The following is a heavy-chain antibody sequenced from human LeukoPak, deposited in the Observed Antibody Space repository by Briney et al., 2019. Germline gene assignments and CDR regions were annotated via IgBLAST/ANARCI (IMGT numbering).Heavy chain of an antibody. D-gene: IGHD6-13*01. CDR2: IDPSDSYT. Sequence: GESLKISCKGSGYSFTSYWIAWVRQMPGKGLEWMGRIDPSDSYTNYSPSFEGHVTISADKSISTAYLQWSSLKASDIATYYCARHYGAAGDFDYWGQGTLVTVSS. V-gene: IGHV5-10-1*01. CDR3: ARHYGAAGDFDY. J-gene: IGHJ4*02. CDR1: GYSFTSYW.